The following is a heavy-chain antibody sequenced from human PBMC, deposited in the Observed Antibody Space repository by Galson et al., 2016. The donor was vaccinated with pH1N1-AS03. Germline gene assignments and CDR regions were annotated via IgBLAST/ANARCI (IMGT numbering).Heavy chain of an antibody. J-gene: IGHJ2*01. Sequence: SLRLSCAASGFDFSDYYISWIRQAPGKGLEWISYISGRASEIYYADSVKGRFTITRDNAKNSLYLQMNSLRAEDTAVYYCARDLALAAGWYFELWGRATLVTVSS. CDR1: GFDFSDYY. CDR3: ARDLALAAGWYFEL. D-gene: IGHD6-13*01. CDR2: ISGRASEI. V-gene: IGHV3-11*01.